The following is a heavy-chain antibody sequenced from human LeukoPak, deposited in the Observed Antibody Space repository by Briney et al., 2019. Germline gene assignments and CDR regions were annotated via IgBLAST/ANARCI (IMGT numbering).Heavy chain of an antibody. Sequence: GRSLRLSCAASGFTFSSYGMHWVRQAPGKGLEWVAVIWYDGSNKYYADSVKGRFTISRDNSKNTLYLQMNSLRAEDTAVYYCARPRGATVTSSLGYWGQGPLVTVSS. CDR1: GFTFSSYG. CDR3: ARPRGATVTSSLGY. J-gene: IGHJ4*02. CDR2: IWYDGSNK. D-gene: IGHD4-17*01. V-gene: IGHV3-33*01.